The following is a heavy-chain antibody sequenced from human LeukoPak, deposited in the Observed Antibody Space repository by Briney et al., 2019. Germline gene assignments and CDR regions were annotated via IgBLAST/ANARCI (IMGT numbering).Heavy chain of an antibody. CDR3: ARAEAVADFDY. D-gene: IGHD6-19*01. CDR1: GFTFSSYG. J-gene: IGHJ4*02. V-gene: IGHV3-33*01. CDR2: IWYDGSNK. Sequence: GGSLRLSCAASGFTFSSYGMHWVRQAPGKGLEWVAVIWYDGSNKYYADSVKGRFTISRDNSKNTLYLQMNSLRAEDTAVYYCARAEAVADFDYWGQGTLVTVSS.